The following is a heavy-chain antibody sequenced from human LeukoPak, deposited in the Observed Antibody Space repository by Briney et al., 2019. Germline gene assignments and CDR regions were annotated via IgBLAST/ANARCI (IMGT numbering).Heavy chain of an antibody. CDR2: IYHSGST. J-gene: IGHJ4*02. Sequence: SETLSLTCTVSGGSISSGGYYWGWIRRPPGRGLEWIGYIYHSGSTYYNPSLKSRVTISVDRSKNQFSLKLSSVTAADTAVYYCASASVVGSNRNFDYWGQGTLVTVSS. D-gene: IGHD3-10*01. V-gene: IGHV4-30-2*01. CDR1: GGSISSGGYY. CDR3: ASASVVGSNRNFDY.